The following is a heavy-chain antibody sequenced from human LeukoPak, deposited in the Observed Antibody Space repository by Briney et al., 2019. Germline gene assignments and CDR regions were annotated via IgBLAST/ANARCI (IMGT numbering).Heavy chain of an antibody. CDR2: FDPEDGET. J-gene: IGHJ3*02. CDR3: ATRQFPYCDSGGYYRRDAFNI. Sequence: GASVKVSCKVSGYTLIELSMHWVRQAPGKGLEWMGGFDPEDGETIYAQKFQGRVTMTEDTSTDTAYMELSSLRSEDTAVFYCATRQFPYCDSGGYYRRDAFNIWGQGTMVTVSS. V-gene: IGHV1-24*01. CDR1: GYTLIELS. D-gene: IGHD3-22*01.